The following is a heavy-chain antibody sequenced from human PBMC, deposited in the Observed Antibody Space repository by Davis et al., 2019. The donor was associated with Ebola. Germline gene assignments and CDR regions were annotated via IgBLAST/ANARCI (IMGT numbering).Heavy chain of an antibody. Sequence: GESLKISCAASGFTFSSYGMHWVRQAPGKGLEWVAVISYDGSNKYYADSVKGRFTISRDNSKNTLYLQMNSLRAEDTAVYYCATDRNWDFDYWGQGTLVTVSS. CDR2: ISYDGSNK. CDR1: GFTFSSYG. J-gene: IGHJ4*02. D-gene: IGHD7-27*01. V-gene: IGHV3-30*03. CDR3: ATDRNWDFDY.